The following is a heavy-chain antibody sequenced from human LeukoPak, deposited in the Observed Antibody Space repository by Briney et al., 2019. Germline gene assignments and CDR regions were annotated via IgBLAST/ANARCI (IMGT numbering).Heavy chain of an antibody. J-gene: IGHJ4*02. Sequence: GGSLRLSCAASGFTFSSYAMAWVRQAPGKGLEWVSAISGSGSDTHYAGSVKGRFTISRDNSKNTVYLQMNSLRAEDTAVYYCVKESPFHDSVIAIESWGLGTLVTVSS. CDR3: VKESPFHDSVIAIES. CDR2: ISGSGSDT. CDR1: GFTFSSYA. D-gene: IGHD3-22*01. V-gene: IGHV3-23*01.